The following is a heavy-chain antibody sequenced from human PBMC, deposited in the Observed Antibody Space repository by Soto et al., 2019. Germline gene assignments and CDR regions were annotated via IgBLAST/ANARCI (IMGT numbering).Heavy chain of an antibody. Sequence: VQLVESGGGLVQPGRSLRLSCAATGFMFDDYAMHCVRQAPGKGLEWVSGISWDSGNTGYADSVRGRFTISRDNAKKSLYLQMNSLRTEDTAFYYCAKDRDNSGWYEPFLVSWGQGTLVSVSS. CDR2: ISWDSGNT. CDR3: AKDRDNSGWYEPFLVS. J-gene: IGHJ4*02. V-gene: IGHV3-9*01. CDR1: GFMFDDYA. D-gene: IGHD6-19*01.